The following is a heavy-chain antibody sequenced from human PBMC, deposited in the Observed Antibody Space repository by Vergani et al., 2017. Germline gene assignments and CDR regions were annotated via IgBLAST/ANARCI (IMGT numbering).Heavy chain of an antibody. CDR3: TTVGAGVPDAILNY. V-gene: IGHV3-15*01. CDR2: IKSKTDGGTT. CDR1: GFTFSNAW. J-gene: IGHJ4*02. Sequence: EVQLVESGGGLVKPGGSLRLSCAASGFTFSNAWMSWVRQAPGKGLEWLGRIKSKTDGGTTDYAAPVKGRFTISRDDSKNTLYLQMNSLKTEDTAVYYCTTVGAGVPDAILNYWGQGTLVTVSS. D-gene: IGHD2-2*02.